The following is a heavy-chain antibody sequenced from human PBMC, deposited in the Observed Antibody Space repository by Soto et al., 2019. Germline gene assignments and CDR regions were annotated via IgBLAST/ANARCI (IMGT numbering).Heavy chain of an antibody. D-gene: IGHD6-6*01. CDR1: GFTFSSYW. Sequence: EVQLVESGGGLVQPGGSLRLSCAASGFTFSSYWMHWVRQPPGKGLVWVSRIDGAGRSTNDADSVKGRFTISRDNAKNTLYLQLNSLRAEDTAVYYGARVGSTSWYWGQGTLVTVSS. V-gene: IGHV3-74*01. CDR2: IDGAGRST. CDR3: ARVGSTSWY. J-gene: IGHJ4*02.